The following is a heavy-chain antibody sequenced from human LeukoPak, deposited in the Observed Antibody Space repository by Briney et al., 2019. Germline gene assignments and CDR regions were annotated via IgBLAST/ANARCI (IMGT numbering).Heavy chain of an antibody. CDR3: AKDGPGYFGS. CDR1: GFTFSSSG. Sequence: TGGSLRLSCAASGFTFSSSGLHWVRQAPGKGLEWVAGIWYDGTNKDNADAVKGRFTISRDNSNNMLYLEMNSLRPEDTAIYYCAKDGPGYFGSWGQGTLVTVSS. J-gene: IGHJ4*02. V-gene: IGHV3-33*06. CDR2: IWYDGTNK.